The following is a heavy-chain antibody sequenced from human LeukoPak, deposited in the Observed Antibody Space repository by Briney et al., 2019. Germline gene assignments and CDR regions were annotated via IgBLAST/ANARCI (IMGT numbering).Heavy chain of an antibody. V-gene: IGHV3-74*01. CDR3: ASLISIGYCSGGSCWDDW. J-gene: IGHJ4*02. CDR2: INSDGSST. Sequence: GGSLRLSCAASGFTFSSYWMHWVRQAPGKGLVWVSRINSDGSSTSYADSVKGRFTISRDNAKNTLYLQMNSLRAEDTAVYYCASLISIGYCSGGSCWDDWWGQGTLVTVSS. D-gene: IGHD2-15*01. CDR1: GFTFSSYW.